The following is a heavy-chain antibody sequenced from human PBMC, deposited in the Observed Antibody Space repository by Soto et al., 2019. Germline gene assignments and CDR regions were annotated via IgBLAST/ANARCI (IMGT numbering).Heavy chain of an antibody. CDR1: GFTFSSYA. Sequence: EVQLLESGGGLVQPGGSLRLSCAASGFTFSSYAMSWVRQAPGKGLEWVSGMSGSGGSTYHADSVKGRFTISRDNSKNTLYLQMNSLRAEDTAVYYCVKGLEVVVPVIPRYYYYGMDVWGQGTTVTVSS. D-gene: IGHD2-15*01. CDR3: VKGLEVVVPVIPRYYYYGMDV. CDR2: MSGSGGST. J-gene: IGHJ6*02. V-gene: IGHV3-23*01.